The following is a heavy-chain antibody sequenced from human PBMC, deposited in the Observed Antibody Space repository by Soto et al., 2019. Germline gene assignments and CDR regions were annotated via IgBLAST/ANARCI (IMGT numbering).Heavy chain of an antibody. V-gene: IGHV3-48*01. CDR1: GFTFSSYS. J-gene: IGHJ5*02. CDR3: TDGPGYCSGGSCKNWFDP. CDR2: ISSSSTI. D-gene: IGHD2-15*01. Sequence: PGGSLRLSCAAPGFTFSSYSMNWVRQAPGKGLEWVSYISSSSTIYYADSVKGRFTISRDNAKNSLYLQMNSLRAEDTAVYYCTDGPGYCSGGSCKNWFDPWGQGTLVTVSS.